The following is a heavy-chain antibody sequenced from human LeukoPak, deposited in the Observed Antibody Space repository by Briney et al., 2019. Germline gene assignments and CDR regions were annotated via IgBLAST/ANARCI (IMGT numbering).Heavy chain of an antibody. Sequence: SQTLSLTCAISRDSVSSNSAAWIWIRQTPSRGLEWLGRTYYRSKWFNDYALSVKSRITINPDTSKNHFSLQLNSVTPEDTAVYYCTREAVAGRWWFDPWGQGTLVTVSS. V-gene: IGHV6-1*01. J-gene: IGHJ5*02. D-gene: IGHD6-19*01. CDR2: TYYRSKWFN. CDR3: TREAVAGRWWFDP. CDR1: RDSVSSNSAA.